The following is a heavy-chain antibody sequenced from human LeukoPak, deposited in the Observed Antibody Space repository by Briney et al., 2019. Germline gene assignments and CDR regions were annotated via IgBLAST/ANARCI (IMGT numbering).Heavy chain of an antibody. Sequence: ASVKVSCKASGGTFSIYAISWVRQAPGQGHEWMGGITPIFGTANYAQKFQGRVTITTDESTSTAYMELSSLRSEDTAMYYCARGNGAVARNYYYYYYMDVWGKGTTVTVSS. CDR2: ITPIFGTA. V-gene: IGHV1-69*05. CDR3: ARGNGAVARNYYYYYYMDV. J-gene: IGHJ6*03. D-gene: IGHD6-19*01. CDR1: GGTFSIYA.